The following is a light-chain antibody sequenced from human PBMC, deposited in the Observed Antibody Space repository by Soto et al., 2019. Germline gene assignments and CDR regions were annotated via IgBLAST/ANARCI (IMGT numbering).Light chain of an antibody. CDR2: GVS. CDR3: SSYTGSNTLV. Sequence: QSALTQPASVSGSPGQSVTISCTGTSSDVGDYNYVSWYQQHPGKAPKLIIYGVSNRPSGISNRFSGSKSGNTASLPISGLQAEDEADYYCSSYTGSNTLVFGGGTQLTVL. V-gene: IGLV2-14*01. J-gene: IGLJ2*01. CDR1: SSDVGDYNY.